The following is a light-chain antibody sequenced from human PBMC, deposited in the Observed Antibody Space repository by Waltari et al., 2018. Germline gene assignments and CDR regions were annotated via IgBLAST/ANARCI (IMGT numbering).Light chain of an antibody. Sequence: DXVMTQSPDSLAVSLGEXVSINCKSSQSIFYSSNNKNYLAWYQQKPGQPPKLLIYWASSREFGVPKRFSGSGSGTDFTLTISSLEAEDVAIYYCQQYYSMPLTFGPGTTVEI. V-gene: IGKV4-1*01. CDR3: QQYYSMPLT. CDR1: QSIFYSSNNKNY. J-gene: IGKJ3*01. CDR2: WAS.